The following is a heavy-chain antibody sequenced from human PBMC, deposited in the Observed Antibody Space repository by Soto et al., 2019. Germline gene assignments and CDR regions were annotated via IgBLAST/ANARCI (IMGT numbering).Heavy chain of an antibody. Sequence: SETLSLTCTVSGGSISSSSYYWGWIRQPPGKGLEWIGYIYYSGSTNYNPSLKSRVTISVDTSKNQFSLKLSSVTAADTAVYYCARTERGYSYGYNYYYGMDVWGQGTTVTVSS. V-gene: IGHV4-61*05. CDR1: GGSISSSSYY. CDR2: IYYSGST. J-gene: IGHJ6*02. D-gene: IGHD5-18*01. CDR3: ARTERGYSYGYNYYYGMDV.